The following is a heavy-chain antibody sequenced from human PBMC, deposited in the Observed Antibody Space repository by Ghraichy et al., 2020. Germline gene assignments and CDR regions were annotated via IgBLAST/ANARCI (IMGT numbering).Heavy chain of an antibody. Sequence: SGPTLVKPTQTLTLTCTFSGFSLSTSGVGVGWIRQPPGKALEWLALISWDDNKRYSPSLKSRLTITKDTSKNQVVLTMTNMEAVDTATYYCAHRRGGYSSGWFDYWGQGTLVTVSS. D-gene: IGHD6-19*01. V-gene: IGHV2-5*02. CDR3: AHRRGGYSSGWFDY. CDR1: GFSLSTSGVG. CDR2: ISWDDNK. J-gene: IGHJ4*02.